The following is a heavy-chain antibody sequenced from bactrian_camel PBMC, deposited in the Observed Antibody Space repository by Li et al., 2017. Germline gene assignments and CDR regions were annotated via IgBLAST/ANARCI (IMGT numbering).Heavy chain of an antibody. CDR3: AKWDGTYSINY. CDR2: ISSGGRTV. J-gene: IGHJ4*01. D-gene: IGHD7*01. V-gene: IGHV3S42*01. CDR1: GFTFSAYD. Sequence: VQLVESGGGLVEPGGSLRLSCAASGFTFSAYDMTWVRQAPGKGLEWLSGISSGGRTVVYADSVKGRFTISRDNANNILYLQLNSLNTDDAAMYYCAKWDGTYSINYWGQGTQVTVS.